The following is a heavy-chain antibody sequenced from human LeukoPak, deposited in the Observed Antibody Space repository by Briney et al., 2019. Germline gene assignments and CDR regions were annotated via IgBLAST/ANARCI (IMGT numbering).Heavy chain of an antibody. V-gene: IGHV1-2*06. J-gene: IGHJ4*02. CDR3: ARDRDSSGWWRRYYFDY. D-gene: IGHD6-19*01. Sequence: ASVKVSXKASGYTFTGYYMHWVRQAHGQGLEWMGRINPNSGGTNYAQKFQGRVTMTRDTSISTAYMELSRLRSDDTAVYYCARDRDSSGWWRRYYFDYWGQGTLVTVSS. CDR2: INPNSGGT. CDR1: GYTFTGYY.